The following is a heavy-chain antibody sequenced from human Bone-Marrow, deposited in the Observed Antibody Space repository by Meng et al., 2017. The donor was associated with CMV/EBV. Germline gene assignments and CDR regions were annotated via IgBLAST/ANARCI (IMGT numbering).Heavy chain of an antibody. V-gene: IGHV1-2*02. CDR3: ARAKPGDY. CDR2: INPNSGGT. J-gene: IGHJ4*02. Sequence: SVQVSCEASGYTFTAYYTHWVRQAPGQGLEWMGWINPNSGGTLYAQKFQGRVTMTRDTSISTAYMELSGLRSDDTAVYYCARAKPGDYWGQGTLVTVSS. CDR1: GYTFTAYY.